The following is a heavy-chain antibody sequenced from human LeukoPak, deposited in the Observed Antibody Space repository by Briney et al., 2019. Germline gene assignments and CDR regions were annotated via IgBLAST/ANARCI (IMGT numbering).Heavy chain of an antibody. CDR3: AKINVADYETTH. CDR1: GFTFSSYE. V-gene: IGHV3-48*03. Sequence: GGSLRLSCAASGFTFSSYEMNWVRQAPGKGLEWVSYISSSGSTIYYADSVKGRFTISRDNAKNSLYLLMNSLRAEDTAVYYCAKINVADYETTHWGQGTLVTVSS. D-gene: IGHD3-16*01. J-gene: IGHJ4*02. CDR2: ISSSGSTI.